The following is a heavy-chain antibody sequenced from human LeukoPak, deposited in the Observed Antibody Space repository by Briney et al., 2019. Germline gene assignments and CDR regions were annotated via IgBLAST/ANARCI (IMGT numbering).Heavy chain of an antibody. CDR1: GGSISSSGYY. Sequence: PSETLSLTCTVSGGSISSSGYYWSWLRQHAGKGLEWIGYIYYSGTTYYNPSLKSRVTISVDTSKNQFSLKLFSVTAADTAVYYCAREDYYDSSGYLDYWGQGTLVTVSS. CDR3: AREDYYDSSGYLDY. V-gene: IGHV4-31*03. CDR2: IYYSGTT. D-gene: IGHD3-22*01. J-gene: IGHJ4*02.